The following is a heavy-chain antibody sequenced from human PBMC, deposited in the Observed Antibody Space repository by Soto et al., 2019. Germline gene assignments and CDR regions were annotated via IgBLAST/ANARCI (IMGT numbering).Heavy chain of an antibody. CDR1: GYIFTNYG. D-gene: IGHD1-1*01. CDR2: ISGYNGDT. V-gene: IGHV1-18*01. J-gene: IGHJ4*02. CDR3: ASGGYTDFPDF. Sequence: QVQLVQSGAEVKEPGASVKVSCKASGYIFTNYGINWVRQAPGQGLEWMGWISGYNGDTDYAQKLQGRLTMTTDTSTSTAYMELRSLRSDDTAVYYCASGGYTDFPDFWGQGTLVTVSS.